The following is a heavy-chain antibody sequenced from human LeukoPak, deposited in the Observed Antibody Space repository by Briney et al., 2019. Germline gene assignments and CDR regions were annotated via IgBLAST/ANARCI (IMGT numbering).Heavy chain of an antibody. D-gene: IGHD4-4*01. J-gene: IGHJ6*02. CDR3: ARDLAVTDYYYGIDV. Sequence: GGSLRLSCAASGFTVSTNYMGWVRQAPGKGLEWVSVIHSGGSTYYADSVKGRFTISRDNSKNTLYLQMNSLRAEDTAVYYCARDLAVTDYYYGIDVWGQGTTVTVSS. V-gene: IGHV3-66*01. CDR2: IHSGGST. CDR1: GFTVSTNY.